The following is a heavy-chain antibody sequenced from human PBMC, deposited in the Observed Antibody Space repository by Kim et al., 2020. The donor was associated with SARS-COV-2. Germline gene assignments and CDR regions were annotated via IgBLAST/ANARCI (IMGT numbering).Heavy chain of an antibody. V-gene: IGHV3-11*01. D-gene: IGHD6-13*01. CDR1: GFTFSDYY. Sequence: GGSLRLSCAASGFTFSDYYMSWIRQAPGKGLEWVSYISSSGSTIYYADSVKGRFTISRDNAKNSLYLQMNSLRAEDTAVYYCARDSGSSSDDAFDIWGQGTMVTVSS. CDR2: ISSSGSTI. J-gene: IGHJ3*02. CDR3: ARDSGSSSDDAFDI.